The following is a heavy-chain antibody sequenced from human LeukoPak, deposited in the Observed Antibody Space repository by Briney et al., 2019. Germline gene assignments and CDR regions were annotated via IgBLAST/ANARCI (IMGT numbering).Heavy chain of an antibody. CDR3: ASPNYYDSSGFYY. V-gene: IGHV3-21*04. Sequence: PGGSLRLSCAASGFTFSDYNMNWVRQAPGKGLEWVSSISSSATYIYYADSVKGRFTISRDNAKNSVYLQMDSLRAEDTAVYYCASPNYYDSSGFYYWGQGTLVTVSS. D-gene: IGHD3-22*01. CDR2: ISSSATYI. CDR1: GFTFSDYN. J-gene: IGHJ4*02.